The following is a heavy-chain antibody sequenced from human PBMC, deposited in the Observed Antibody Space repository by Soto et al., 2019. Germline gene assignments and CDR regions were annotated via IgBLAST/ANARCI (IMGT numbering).Heavy chain of an antibody. CDR3: ASQGTLAFDI. D-gene: IGHD1-7*01. CDR1: GGTFSSYA. J-gene: IGHJ3*02. Sequence: VSCKASGGTFSSYAISWVRQAPGQGLEWMGGIIPIFGTANYAQKFQGRVTITADESTSTAYMELSSLRSEDTAVYYCASQGTLAFDIWGQGTMVTVSS. V-gene: IGHV1-69*01. CDR2: IIPIFGTA.